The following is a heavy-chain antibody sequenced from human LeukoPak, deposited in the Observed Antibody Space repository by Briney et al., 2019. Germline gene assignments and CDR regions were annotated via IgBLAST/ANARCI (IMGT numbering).Heavy chain of an antibody. CDR3: ARVGVGIYDFWSGYFRDP. CDR1: GYTFTSCG. V-gene: IGHV1-18*01. CDR2: ISAYNGNT. J-gene: IGHJ5*02. Sequence: ASVKVSCKASGYTFTSCGISWVRQAPGQGLEWMGWISAYNGNTNYAQKLQGRVTMTTDTSTSTAYMELRSLRSDDTAVYYCARVGVGIYDFWSGYFRDPWGQGTLVTVSS. D-gene: IGHD3-3*01.